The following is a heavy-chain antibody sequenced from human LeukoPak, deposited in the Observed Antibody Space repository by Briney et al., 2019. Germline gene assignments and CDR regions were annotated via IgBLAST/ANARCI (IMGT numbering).Heavy chain of an antibody. D-gene: IGHD1-26*01. J-gene: IGHJ4*02. CDR1: GFTFSSYA. CDR3: AKDLGNGPGFVRLFKPHQATENSIVGATTGDY. CDR2: ISGSGGST. Sequence: PGGSLRLSCAASGFTFSSYAMSWVRQAPGKGLEWVSAISGSGGSTYYADSVKGRFTISRDNSKNTLYLQMNSLRAEDTAVYYCAKDLGNGPGFVRLFKPHQATENSIVGATTGDYWGQGTLVTVSS. V-gene: IGHV3-23*01.